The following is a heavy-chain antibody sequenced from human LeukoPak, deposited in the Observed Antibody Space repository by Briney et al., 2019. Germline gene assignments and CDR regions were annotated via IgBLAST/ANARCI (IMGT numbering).Heavy chain of an antibody. CDR2: IYYSGST. CDR3: ARGPCSSTSWPPCYYYYMDV. D-gene: IGHD2-2*01. Sequence: SSGTLSLTCTVSGGSISSYYWSWIRQPPGKGLEWIGYIYYSGSTNYNPSLKSRVTISVDTSKNQFSLKLSSVTAADTAVYYCARGPCSSTSWPPCYYYYMDVWGKGTTVTVSS. CDR1: GGSISSYY. J-gene: IGHJ6*03. V-gene: IGHV4-59*01.